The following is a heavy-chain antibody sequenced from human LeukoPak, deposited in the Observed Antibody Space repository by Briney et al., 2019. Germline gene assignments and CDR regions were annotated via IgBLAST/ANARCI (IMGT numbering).Heavy chain of an antibody. CDR3: AREWGTEAGPFDY. Sequence: SVKVSCKASGGTLSSYAISWVRQAPGQGLEWMRGIIPIFGTANYAQKFQGRVTITADESTSTAYMELSSLRSEDTAVYYCAREWGTEAGPFDYWGQGTLVTVSS. J-gene: IGHJ4*02. V-gene: IGHV1-69*13. CDR2: IIPIFGTA. CDR1: GGTLSSYA. D-gene: IGHD3-16*01.